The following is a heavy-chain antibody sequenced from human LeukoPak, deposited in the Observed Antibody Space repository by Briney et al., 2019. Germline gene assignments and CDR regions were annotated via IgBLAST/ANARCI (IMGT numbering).Heavy chain of an antibody. Sequence: ASVKVSCKASGGTFSSYAISWVRQAPGQGLEWMGKIIPILGIANNAQKFQGRVTITSDKSTSTAYMELSSLRPEDTAVYYCARDGGYSSGWYGRNGRDVWGQGTTVTVSS. CDR2: IIPILGIA. CDR3: ARDGGYSSGWYGRNGRDV. CDR1: GGTFSSYA. V-gene: IGHV1-69*04. D-gene: IGHD6-19*01. J-gene: IGHJ6*02.